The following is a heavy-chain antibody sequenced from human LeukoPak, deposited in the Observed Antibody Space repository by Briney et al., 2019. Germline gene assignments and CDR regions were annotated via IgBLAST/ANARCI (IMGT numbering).Heavy chain of an antibody. V-gene: IGHV4-61*02. CDR1: GGSISSGSYY. CDR3: ARSLFPGIAVAGTGYYFDY. CDR2: IYTSGST. Sequence: PSETLSLTCTVSGGSISSGSYYWSWIRQPAGKGLEWIGRIYTSGSTNYNPSLKSRVTISVDTSKNQFSLKLSPVTAADTAVYYCARSLFPGIAVAGTGYYFDYWGQGTLVTVSS. D-gene: IGHD6-19*01. J-gene: IGHJ4*02.